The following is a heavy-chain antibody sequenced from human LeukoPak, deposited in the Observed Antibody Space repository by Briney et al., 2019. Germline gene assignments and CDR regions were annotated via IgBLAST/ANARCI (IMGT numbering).Heavy chain of an antibody. J-gene: IGHJ4*02. CDR3: ARDIYGGTWPNDY. CDR2: ISSSGSTI. D-gene: IGHD4-23*01. V-gene: IGHV3-48*03. Sequence: PGGSLRLSCAASGFTFSSYEMNWVRQAPGKGLEWVSYISSSGSTIYYADSVKGRFTISRDNAKNSLYLQMNSLRAEDTAVYYCARDIYGGTWPNDYWGQGTLVTVSS. CDR1: GFTFSSYE.